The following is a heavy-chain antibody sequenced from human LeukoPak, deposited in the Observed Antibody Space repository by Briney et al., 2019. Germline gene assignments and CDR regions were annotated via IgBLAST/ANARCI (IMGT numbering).Heavy chain of an antibody. CDR2: SYTGGST. Sequence: TLSLTGSVAGGSSSSGCFYCSRIQQPAGKGMQWIGRSYTGGSTNYNPSLKSRVTISVDTSKNQFSLKLSSVTGADTAVYCCARDLYSYGYSVQDYWGQGTLVTVSS. CDR1: GGSSSSGCFY. CDR3: ARDLYSYGYSVQDY. V-gene: IGHV4-61*02. D-gene: IGHD5-18*01. J-gene: IGHJ4*02.